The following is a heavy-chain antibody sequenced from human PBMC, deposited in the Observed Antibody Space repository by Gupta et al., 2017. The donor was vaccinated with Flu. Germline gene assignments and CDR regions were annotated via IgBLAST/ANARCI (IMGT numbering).Heavy chain of an antibody. Sequence: GKGLEWVANIKQDGSEKYYVDSVKGRFTISRDNAKNSLYLQMNSLRAEDTAVYYCARERIVVVPAAALIMDVWGKGTTVTVSS. V-gene: IGHV3-7*01. J-gene: IGHJ6*03. CDR2: IKQDGSEK. CDR3: ARERIVVVPAAALIMDV. D-gene: IGHD2-2*01.